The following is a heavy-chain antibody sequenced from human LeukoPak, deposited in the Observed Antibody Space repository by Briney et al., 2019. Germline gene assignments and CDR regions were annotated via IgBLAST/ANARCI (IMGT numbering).Heavy chain of an antibody. Sequence: SETLSLTCTVSGGSISSYYWSWIRQPPGKGLEWIGDVYDSGSTNYNPSLKSRVTISVDTSKNQFFLRLSSVTAADTAVYYCARERRDGYKVYFDYWGQGTLVTVSS. CDR2: VYDSGST. J-gene: IGHJ4*02. CDR1: GGSISSYY. CDR3: ARERRDGYKVYFDY. V-gene: IGHV4-59*01. D-gene: IGHD5-24*01.